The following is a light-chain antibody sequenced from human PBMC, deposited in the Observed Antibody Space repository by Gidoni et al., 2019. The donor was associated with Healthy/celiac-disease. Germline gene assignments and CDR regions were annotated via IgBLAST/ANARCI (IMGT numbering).Light chain of an antibody. V-gene: IGKV1-39*01. Sequence: DIQMTQSPSSLSPSVGDRVTITCRASQSISSYLNWYQQKPGKAPKRLIYAASSLQSGVPSRFSGSGSGTDFTLTISSLQPEDFATYYCQQSYSTPRTFGQGTKVEIK. CDR3: QQSYSTPRT. CDR1: QSISSY. J-gene: IGKJ1*01. CDR2: AAS.